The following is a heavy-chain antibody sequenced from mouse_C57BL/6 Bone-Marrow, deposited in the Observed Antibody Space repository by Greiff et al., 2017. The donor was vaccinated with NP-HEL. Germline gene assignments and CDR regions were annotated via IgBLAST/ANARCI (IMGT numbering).Heavy chain of an antibody. J-gene: IGHJ2*01. CDR1: GYTFTDYY. D-gene: IGHD1-1*01. V-gene: IGHV1-19*01. CDR2: INPYNGGT. Sequence: VQLKESGPVLVKPGASVKMSCKASGYTFTDYYMNWVKQSHGKSLEWIGVINPYNGGTSYNQKFKGKATLTVDKSSSTAYMELNSLTSEDSAVYYCANYYGSSLDYWGQGTTLTVSS. CDR3: ANYYGSSLDY.